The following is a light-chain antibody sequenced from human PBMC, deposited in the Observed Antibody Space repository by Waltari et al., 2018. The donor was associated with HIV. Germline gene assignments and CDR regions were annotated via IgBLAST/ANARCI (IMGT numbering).Light chain of an antibody. CDR3: QQRSNWPRWMYT. J-gene: IGKJ2*01. CDR1: QSVSSY. Sequence: EIVLTQSPATLSLSPGERATLSCRASQSVSSYLAWYQQKPGQAPRLLIYDASNRATGIPARFSGSGSGTDFTLTISSLEPEDFAVYYCQQRSNWPRWMYTFGQGTKLEIK. CDR2: DAS. V-gene: IGKV3-11*01.